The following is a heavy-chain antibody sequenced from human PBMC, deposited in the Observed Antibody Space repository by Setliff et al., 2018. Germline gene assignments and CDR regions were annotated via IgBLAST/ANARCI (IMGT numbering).Heavy chain of an antibody. CDR2: XXXXXXX. Sequence: TLSLTCTVSGASISXXYWSWXRXXPXXXLXXXXXXXXXXXXNYNXXXKSRVTISVDTSKKQFSPRLNSVTAAGTAVYYCARQGTAIRWFDPWGQGTLVTVSS. J-gene: IGHJ5*02. CDR1: GASISXXY. D-gene: IGHD3-10*01. V-gene: IGHV4-59*08. CDR3: ARQGTAIRWFDP.